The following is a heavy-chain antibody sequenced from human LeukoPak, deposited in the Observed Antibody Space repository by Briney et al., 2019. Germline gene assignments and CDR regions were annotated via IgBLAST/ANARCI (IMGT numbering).Heavy chain of an antibody. CDR2: ISGSGGST. V-gene: IGHV3-23*01. CDR1: GFTFSSYA. J-gene: IGHJ3*02. Sequence: GGSLRLSCAASGFTFSSYAMSWVRQAPGKGLEWVSAISGSGGSTYYADSVKGRFTISRDNSKNTLYLQMNSVRAEDTAVYYCAKVGEESDAFDIWGQGTMVTVSS. D-gene: IGHD2-21*01. CDR3: AKVGEESDAFDI.